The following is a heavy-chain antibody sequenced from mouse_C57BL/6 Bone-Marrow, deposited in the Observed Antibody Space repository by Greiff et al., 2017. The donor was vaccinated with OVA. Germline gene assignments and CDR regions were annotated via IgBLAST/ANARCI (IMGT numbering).Heavy chain of an antibody. V-gene: IGHV1-26*01. Sequence: VQLQQSGPELVKPGASVKISCKASGYTFTDYYMNWVKQSHGKSLEWIGDINPNNGGTSYNQKFKGKATLTVDKSSSTAYMELRSLTSEDSAVYYCGRSNYVCADWGQGTLVTVSA. J-gene: IGHJ3*01. CDR1: GYTFTDYY. CDR3: GRSNYVCAD. D-gene: IGHD2-5*01. CDR2: INPNNGGT.